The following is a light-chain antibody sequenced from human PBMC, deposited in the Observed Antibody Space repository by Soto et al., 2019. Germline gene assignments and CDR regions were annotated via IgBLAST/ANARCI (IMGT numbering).Light chain of an antibody. CDR1: QIIGSW. J-gene: IGKJ3*01. Sequence: DIQMTQSPSSVSASIGDRVTITCRASQIIGSWLAWYQQKPGKAPTLLIYAASSLQSGVPSRFSGSGSGTDFPLTITSLQAEYSATYYCQQANSFPFTFGPGTKVDIK. CDR3: QQANSFPFT. CDR2: AAS. V-gene: IGKV1-12*02.